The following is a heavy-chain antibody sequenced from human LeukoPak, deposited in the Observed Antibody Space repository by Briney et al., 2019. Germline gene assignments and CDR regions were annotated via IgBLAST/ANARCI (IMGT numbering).Heavy chain of an antibody. CDR1: GYTFTGYY. Sequence: ASVKVSCKASGYTFTGYYMHWVRQAPGQGLEWMGWINPNSGGTNYAQKFQGRVTMTRDTSISTAYMELSRLRSDDTAVYYCARRLPSGYYNAMDVWGQGTTVTVSS. V-gene: IGHV1-2*02. D-gene: IGHD2/OR15-2a*01. CDR3: ARRLPSGYYNAMDV. CDR2: INPNSGGT. J-gene: IGHJ6*02.